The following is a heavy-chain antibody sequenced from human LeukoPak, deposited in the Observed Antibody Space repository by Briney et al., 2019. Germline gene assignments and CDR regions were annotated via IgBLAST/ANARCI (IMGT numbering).Heavy chain of an antibody. V-gene: IGHV4-39*07. Sequence: SETLSLTCTVSGGSISSSSYYWGWIRQPPGKGLEWIGEIYHSGSTNYNPSLKSRVTISVDTSKNQFSLKLSSVTAADTAVYYCARVGSSGRGFWFDPWGQGTLVTVSS. D-gene: IGHD6-19*01. CDR2: IYHSGST. CDR1: GGSISSSSYY. CDR3: ARVGSSGRGFWFDP. J-gene: IGHJ5*02.